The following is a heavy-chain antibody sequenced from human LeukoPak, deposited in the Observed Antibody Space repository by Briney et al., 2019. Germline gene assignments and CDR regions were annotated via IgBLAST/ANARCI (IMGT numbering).Heavy chain of an antibody. Sequence: SETLSLTCTGSGGSISSYYWSWIRQPPGKGLEWIGYIYYNGSTNYNPSLKSRVTISVDTSKNQFSLKLSSVTAADTAVYYCARQNYYAKSGAFDLWGQGTTVTVSS. CDR2: IYYNGST. V-gene: IGHV4-59*08. J-gene: IGHJ3*01. CDR3: ARQNYYAKSGAFDL. CDR1: GGSISSYY. D-gene: IGHD3-10*01.